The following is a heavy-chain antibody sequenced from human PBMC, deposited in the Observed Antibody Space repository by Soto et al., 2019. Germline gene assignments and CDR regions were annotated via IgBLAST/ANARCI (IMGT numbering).Heavy chain of an antibody. CDR1: GFTFSNAW. CDR2: IKSKTDGGTT. V-gene: IGHV3-15*01. Sequence: GGSLRLSCAASGFTFSNAWMSWVRQAPGKGLEWVGRIKSKTDGGTTDYAAPVKGRFTISRDDSKDTLYLQMNSLKTEDTAVYYCHVVVVTAGAFDYWGQGTLVTVSS. J-gene: IGHJ4*02. CDR3: HVVVVTAGAFDY. D-gene: IGHD2-21*02.